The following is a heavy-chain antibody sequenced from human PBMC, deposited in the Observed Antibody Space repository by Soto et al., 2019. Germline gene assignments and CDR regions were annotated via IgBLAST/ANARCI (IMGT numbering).Heavy chain of an antibody. V-gene: IGHV1-69*06. CDR2: ITPVIDTA. CDR1: GGTFN. CDR3: ARGSWADSFDI. Sequence: GASVKVSCKVSGGTFNIRWVRQAPGQGLEWMGGITPVIDTANYARKFQGRVVISADRATNIVYMEMMSLALEDTAVYYCARGSWADSFDIWVQGTMVTVSS. D-gene: IGHD2-15*01. J-gene: IGHJ3*02.